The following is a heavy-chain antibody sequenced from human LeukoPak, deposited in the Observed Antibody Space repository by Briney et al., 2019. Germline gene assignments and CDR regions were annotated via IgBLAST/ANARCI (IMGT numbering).Heavy chain of an antibody. CDR1: GFTFSSYG. J-gene: IGHJ4*02. D-gene: IGHD4-23*01. CDR3: AKDRGGNTDHYFDY. V-gene: IGHV3-30*18. Sequence: GGSLRLSCAASGFTFSSYGMHWVRQAPGKGLECVAVISYDGSNKYYADSVKGRFTISRDNSKNTLYLQMNSLRAEDTAVYYCAKDRGGNTDHYFDYWGQGTLVTVSS. CDR2: ISYDGSNK.